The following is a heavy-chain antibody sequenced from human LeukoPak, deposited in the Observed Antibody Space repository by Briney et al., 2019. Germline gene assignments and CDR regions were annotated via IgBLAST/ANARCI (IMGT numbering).Heavy chain of an antibody. CDR1: GGSFSGYY. CDR3: ARDVEMATITGFDY. J-gene: IGHJ4*02. D-gene: IGHD5-24*01. V-gene: IGHV4-34*01. Sequence: PSETLSLTCAVYGGSFSGYYWSWIRQPPGKGLEWIGEINHSGSTNYNPSLKSRVTMSVDTSKNQFSLKLSSVTAADTAVYYCARDVEMATITGFDYWGQGTLVTVSS. CDR2: INHSGST.